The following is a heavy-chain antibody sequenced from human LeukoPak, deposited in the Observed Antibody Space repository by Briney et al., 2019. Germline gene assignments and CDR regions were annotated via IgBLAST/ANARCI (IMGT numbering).Heavy chain of an antibody. Sequence: SVKVSRKASGGTFSSYAISWVRQAPGQGLEWMGGIIPIFGTANYAQKFQGRVTITTDESTSTAYMELSSLRSEDTAVYYCARANWNYESGPFDYWGQGTLVTVSS. V-gene: IGHV1-69*05. CDR3: ARANWNYESGPFDY. CDR2: IIPIFGTA. CDR1: GGTFSSYA. D-gene: IGHD1-7*01. J-gene: IGHJ4*02.